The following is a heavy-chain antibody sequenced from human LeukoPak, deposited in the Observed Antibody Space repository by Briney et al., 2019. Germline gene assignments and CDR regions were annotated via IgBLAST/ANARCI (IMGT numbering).Heavy chain of an antibody. J-gene: IGHJ3*02. CDR2: IRYDGSNK. CDR3: ARTVTKSAFDI. D-gene: IGHD4-17*01. CDR1: GFTFSNSW. Sequence: GGSLRLSCEGSGFTFSNSWMSWVRQAPGKGLEWVAFIRYDGSNKYYADSVKGRFTISRDNSKNTLYLQMNSLRAEDTAVYYCARTVTKSAFDIWGQGTMVTVSS. V-gene: IGHV3-30*02.